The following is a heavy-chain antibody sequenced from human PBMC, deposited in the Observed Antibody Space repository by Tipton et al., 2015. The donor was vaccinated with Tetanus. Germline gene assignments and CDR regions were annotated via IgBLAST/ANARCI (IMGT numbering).Heavy chain of an antibody. Sequence: LRLSCTVSGGSISSGGYYWSWIRQHPGKGLEWIGYIYYSGSTYYNPSLKSRVTISVDRSKNQFSLKLSSVTAADTAVYYCARASYSSGWGSGPKFYFDFWGQGTLVTVSS. D-gene: IGHD6-19*01. V-gene: IGHV4-31*02. J-gene: IGHJ4*02. CDR3: ARASYSSGWGSGPKFYFDF. CDR1: GGSISSGGYY. CDR2: IYYSGST.